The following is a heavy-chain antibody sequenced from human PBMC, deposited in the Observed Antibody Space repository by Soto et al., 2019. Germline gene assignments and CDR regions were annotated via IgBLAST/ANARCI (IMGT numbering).Heavy chain of an antibody. J-gene: IGHJ5*02. CDR2: IYNSGTT. CDR1: GGSITRGGYY. Sequence: PSETLSLTCTVSGGSITRGGYYWSWIRQHPGKGLEWIGYIYNSGTTYYNPSLKSRVTISVDTSKNQFSLKLTSVTAADTAVYYCARDTAPRGKGKPVTVSS. V-gene: IGHV4-31*03. D-gene: IGHD4-17*01. CDR3: ARDTAP.